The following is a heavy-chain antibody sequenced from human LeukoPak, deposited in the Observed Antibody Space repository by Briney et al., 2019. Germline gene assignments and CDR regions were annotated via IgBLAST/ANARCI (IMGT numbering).Heavy chain of an antibody. V-gene: IGHV4-38-2*02. J-gene: IGHJ4*02. Sequence: SETLSLTCTVSGYSINSGYYWGWIRQPPGKRLEWIGSIYSSGSTYYNPTLKSRLTISVDTSKNQFSLKLSSVTAADTAVYYCARGAIAAAGTHFDYWGQGTLVTVSS. CDR1: GYSINSGYY. D-gene: IGHD6-13*01. CDR3: ARGAIAAAGTHFDY. CDR2: IYSSGST.